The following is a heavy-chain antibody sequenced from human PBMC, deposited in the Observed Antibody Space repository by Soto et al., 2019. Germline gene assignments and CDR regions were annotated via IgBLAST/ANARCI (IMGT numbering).Heavy chain of an antibody. Sequence: QVQLVQSGAEVKKPGSSVKVSCKASGGTFSSYAISWVRQAPGHGLEWMGGLIPIFGTANYAKKFQGRVTINAYESTSTAYMELGSLRSEDKAVYYCASLSGYEYYYYGMDVWGQGTTVTVSS. J-gene: IGHJ6*02. D-gene: IGHD5-12*01. CDR1: GGTFSSYA. V-gene: IGHV1-69*01. CDR2: LIPIFGTA. CDR3: ASLSGYEYYYYGMDV.